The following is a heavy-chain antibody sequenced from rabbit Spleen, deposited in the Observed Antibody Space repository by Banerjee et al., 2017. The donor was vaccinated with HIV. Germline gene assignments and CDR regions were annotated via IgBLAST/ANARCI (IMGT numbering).Heavy chain of an antibody. V-gene: IGHV1S40*01. CDR1: GFSFSSHVY. D-gene: IGHD8-1*01. J-gene: IGHJ6*01. CDR3: ARDTGSSFSSYGMDL. CDR2: IAGSGSGFT. Sequence: VESGGGLVQPGASLTPTCKASGFSFSSHVYMCWVRQAPGKGLEWISCIAGSGSGFTYSATWATGRFTCSKTSSTTVTLQMTSLTVADTATYFCARDTGSSFSSYGMDLWGPGTLVTV.